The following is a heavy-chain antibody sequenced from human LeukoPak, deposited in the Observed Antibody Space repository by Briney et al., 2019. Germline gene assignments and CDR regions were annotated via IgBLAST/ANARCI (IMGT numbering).Heavy chain of an antibody. V-gene: IGHV5-51*01. CDR2: IYPGDSDT. J-gene: IGHJ4*02. D-gene: IGHD3-22*01. CDR1: GYSFTSYW. Sequence: GEPLKISCKGSGYSFTSYWIGWVRQMPGKGLEWMGIIYPGDSDTRYSPSFQGQVTISADKSISTAYLQWSSLKASDTAMYYCARSDYYDSSGYYLSLNFDYWGQGTLVTVSS. CDR3: ARSDYYDSSGYYLSLNFDY.